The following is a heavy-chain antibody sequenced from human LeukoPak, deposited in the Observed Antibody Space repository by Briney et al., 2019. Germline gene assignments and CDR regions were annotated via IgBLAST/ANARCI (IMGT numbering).Heavy chain of an antibody. CDR1: GGSFSNYY. Sequence: SETLSLTCAVYGGSFSNYYWSWIRQPPGKGLEWIGEINHIGSTKYNPSLKSRVTISVDTSKNQFSLKLSSVTAADTAVYYCARDLSGSYVDGYYMDVWGKGTTVTVSS. J-gene: IGHJ6*03. CDR2: INHIGST. D-gene: IGHD1-26*01. V-gene: IGHV4-34*01. CDR3: ARDLSGSYVDGYYMDV.